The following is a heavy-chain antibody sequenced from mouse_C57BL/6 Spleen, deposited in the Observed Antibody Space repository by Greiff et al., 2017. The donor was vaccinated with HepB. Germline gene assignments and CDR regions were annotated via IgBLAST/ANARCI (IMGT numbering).Heavy chain of an antibody. J-gene: IGHJ3*01. V-gene: IGHV14-4*01. CDR1: GFNIKDDY. CDR2: IDPENGDT. Sequence: EVKLMESGAELVRPGASVKLSCTASGFNIKDDYMHWVKQRPEQGLEWIGWIDPENGDTEYASKFQGKATITADTTTNTAYLQLSSLTSEDTAHYYYTTTETFSFAYWGQGTLVTVSA. D-gene: IGHD6-2*01. CDR3: TTTETFSFAY.